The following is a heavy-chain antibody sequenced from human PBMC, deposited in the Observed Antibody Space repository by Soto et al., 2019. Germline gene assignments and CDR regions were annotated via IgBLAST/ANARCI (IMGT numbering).Heavy chain of an antibody. CDR2: IYHSGST. Sequence: QVQLQESGPGLVKPSGTLSLTCTASGGSISSSNWWPWVRQPPGKGLEWIGGIYHSGSTNYNPSCDRRVTMSVDKTKNSFYLTLPSVTAADTALYDGASEGNNGGQGPNGFDPWGQGTLVTVSS. D-gene: IGHD1-1*01. CDR3: ASEGNNGGQGPNGFDP. CDR1: GGSISSSNW. J-gene: IGHJ5*02. V-gene: IGHV4-4*02.